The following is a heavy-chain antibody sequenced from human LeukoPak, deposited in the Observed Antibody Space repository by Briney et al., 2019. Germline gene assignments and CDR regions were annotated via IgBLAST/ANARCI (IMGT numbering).Heavy chain of an antibody. CDR1: GFTFSSYA. CDR2: ISYDGSNK. Sequence: GGSLRLSCAASGFTFSSYAMHWVRQAAGKGLEWVAAISYDGSNKYYADSVKGRFTISRDNVKNSLYLQMNSLRAEDTAVYYCARRAGAYSHPYDYWGQGTLVTVSS. V-gene: IGHV3-30*04. CDR3: ARRAGAYSHPYDY. D-gene: IGHD4/OR15-4a*01. J-gene: IGHJ4*02.